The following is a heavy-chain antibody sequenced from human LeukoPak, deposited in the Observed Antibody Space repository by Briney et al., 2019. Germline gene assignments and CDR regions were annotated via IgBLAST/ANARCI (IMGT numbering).Heavy chain of an antibody. CDR3: VRDTSYCSGGRCFATYSFDY. CDR2: ISSTGGST. D-gene: IGHD2-15*01. V-gene: IGHV3-64D*09. Sequence: PGGSLRLSCSASGFTFSNYAMHWVRQAPGKGLECRSTISSTGGSTYYADSVKGRYTISRDNSKNTLYLQMSSLRPEDTAVYYCVRDTSYCSGGRCFATYSFDYWGQGTRVAVS. J-gene: IGHJ4*02. CDR1: GFTFSNYA.